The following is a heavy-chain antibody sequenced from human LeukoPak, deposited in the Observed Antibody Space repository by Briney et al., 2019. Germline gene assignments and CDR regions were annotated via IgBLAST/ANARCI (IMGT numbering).Heavy chain of an antibody. CDR3: ARDYCRTTSCLEC. D-gene: IGHD2-2*01. CDR1: GFTFNSYG. CDR2: IWPDGSNK. V-gene: IGHV3-33*01. Sequence: GGSLRLSCAASGFTFNSYGMFWVRQAPGKGLEWVAFIWPDGSNKLYGDSVKGRFTISRDNSKNTVYLQMNSLRAEDTAVYYCARDYCRTTSCLECWGQGTLVTVSS. J-gene: IGHJ4*02.